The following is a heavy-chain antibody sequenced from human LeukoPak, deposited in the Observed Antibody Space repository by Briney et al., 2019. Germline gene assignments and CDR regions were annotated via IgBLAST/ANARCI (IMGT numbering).Heavy chain of an antibody. CDR3: ARSHCSSTSCYWGVFDP. CDR1: GFTFSSYA. V-gene: IGHV3-30*04. D-gene: IGHD2-2*01. Sequence: GGPLRLSCAASGFTFSSYAMHWVRQAPGKGLEWVAVISYDGSNKYYADSVKGRFTISRDNSKNTLYLQMNSLRAEDTAVYYCARSHCSSTSCYWGVFDPWGQGTLVTVSS. CDR2: ISYDGSNK. J-gene: IGHJ5*02.